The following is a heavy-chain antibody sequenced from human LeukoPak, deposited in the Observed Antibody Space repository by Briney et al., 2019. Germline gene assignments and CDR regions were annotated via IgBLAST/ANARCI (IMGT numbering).Heavy chain of an antibody. Sequence: GGSLRLSCAASGFTFNTYAMSWVRQAPGKGLEWVALISYDGSNKYYADSVKGRFTISRDNSKNTLYLQMNSLRAEDTAVYYCAKDYCSSTSCKTIDYWGQGTLVTVSS. CDR2: ISYDGSNK. CDR1: GFTFNTYA. V-gene: IGHV3-30*18. CDR3: AKDYCSSTSCKTIDY. J-gene: IGHJ4*02. D-gene: IGHD2-2*01.